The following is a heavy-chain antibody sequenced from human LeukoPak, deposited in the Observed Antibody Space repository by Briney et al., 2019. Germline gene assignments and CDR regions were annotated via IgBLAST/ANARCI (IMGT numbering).Heavy chain of an antibody. V-gene: IGHV3-7*01. CDR1: GFAFSTYW. CDR2: INPGGSET. Sequence: GGSLRLSCAASGFAFSTYWMSWVRQAPGKGLEGVASINPGGSETYYAESLKGRFTISTDNAMNSFFLQMNNLRADDTAVYYCARLMGDRTIYDYWGQGALVTASS. CDR3: ARLMGDRTIYDY. J-gene: IGHJ4*02. D-gene: IGHD1-26*01.